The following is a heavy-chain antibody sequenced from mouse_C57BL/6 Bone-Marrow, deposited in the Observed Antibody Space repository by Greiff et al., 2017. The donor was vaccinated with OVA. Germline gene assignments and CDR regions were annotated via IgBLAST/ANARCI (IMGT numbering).Heavy chain of an antibody. D-gene: IGHD2-2*01. CDR1: GFTFSSYG. V-gene: IGHV5-6*01. CDR2: ISSGGSNT. J-gene: IGHJ2*01. Sequence: EVQVVESGGDLVKPGGSLKLSCAASGFTFSSYGMSWVRQTPDKRLEWVATISSGGSNTYYPDSVKGRFTISRYDAKNTRYRQMCRLKSEDTAMYYCARLPSMFATDYWGQGTTLTVSS. CDR3: ARLPSMFATDY.